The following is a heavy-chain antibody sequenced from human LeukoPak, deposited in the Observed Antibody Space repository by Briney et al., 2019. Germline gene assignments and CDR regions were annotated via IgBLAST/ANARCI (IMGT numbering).Heavy chain of an antibody. D-gene: IGHD3-22*01. V-gene: IGHV4-4*07. Sequence: SETLSLTCTVSGGSISSDYWSWIRQPAGKGLEWIGRNTTGSTNYSPSLKSRVTMSVDTSKNQFSLKLSSVTAADTAVYYCASREADYYDSSGYVDYWGQGTLVTVSS. CDR3: ASREADYYDSSGYVDY. CDR2: NTTGST. CDR1: GGSISSDY. J-gene: IGHJ4*02.